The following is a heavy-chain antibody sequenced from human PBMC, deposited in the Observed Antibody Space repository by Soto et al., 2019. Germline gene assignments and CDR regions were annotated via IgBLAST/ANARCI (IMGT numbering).Heavy chain of an antibody. D-gene: IGHD1-26*01. CDR2: INPNSGGT. V-gene: IGHV1-2*02. CDR1: GYTFTGYY. Sequence: QVQLVQSGAEVKKPGASVKVSCKASGYTFTGYYMHWVRQAPGQGREWMGWINPNSGGTNYAQKFQGRVTMTRDTSIRTAYMDLRRLGSDDTAVYYCAREGGKSSGRGMDVWVQGTTVTVSS. CDR3: AREGGKSSGRGMDV. J-gene: IGHJ6*02.